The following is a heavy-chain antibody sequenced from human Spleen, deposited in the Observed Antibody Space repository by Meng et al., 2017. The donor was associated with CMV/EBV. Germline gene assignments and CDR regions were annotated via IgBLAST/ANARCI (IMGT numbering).Heavy chain of an antibody. CDR2: ISYDGSNK. CDR1: GFTFEHHG. D-gene: IGHD5-18*01. CDR3: AREGDFLLEHGSSGWLQRLNPRRDYYYGMDV. Sequence: GESLKISCAASGFTFEHHGMHWVRQAPGKGLEWVAVISYDGSNKYYADSVKGRFTISRDNSKNTLYLQMNSLRAEDTAVYYCAREGDFLLEHGSSGWLQRLNPRRDYYYGMDVWGQGTTVTVSS. V-gene: IGHV3-30*19. J-gene: IGHJ6*02.